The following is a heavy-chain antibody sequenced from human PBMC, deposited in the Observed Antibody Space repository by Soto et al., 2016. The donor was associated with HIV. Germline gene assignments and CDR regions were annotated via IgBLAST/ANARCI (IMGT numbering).Heavy chain of an antibody. Sequence: QVQLVQSGAEVKKPGASVKVSCKASGYTFTSYYMHWVRQAPGQGLEWMGIINPSGGSATYAQKFQGRLTMTRDTSTSTVYMELSSLRSDDTAVYYCARDGGQWLVRVFVYFDYWGQGTLVTVSS. CDR1: GYTFTSYY. CDR2: INPSGGSA. D-gene: IGHD6-19*01. CDR3: ARDGGQWLVRVFVYFDY. V-gene: IGHV1-46*01. J-gene: IGHJ4*02.